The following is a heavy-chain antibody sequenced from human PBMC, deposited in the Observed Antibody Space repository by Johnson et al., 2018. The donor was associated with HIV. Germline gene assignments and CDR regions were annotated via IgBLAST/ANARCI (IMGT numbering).Heavy chain of an antibody. CDR3: ARVKSYGNWGSRKGGRESRAAFDI. V-gene: IGHV3-30*14. CDR2: ISYDGRNK. D-gene: IGHD7-27*01. CDR1: GFTFSSYA. J-gene: IGHJ3*02. Sequence: QVQLVESGGGVVQPGRSLSLSCAASGFTFSSYAMNWVRQAPGKGLEWVAVISYDGRNKDYADSVKGRFTISRENAKNSLHLQMNSLRAGDTAVYYCARVKSYGNWGSRKGGRESRAAFDIWGQGTMVTVSS.